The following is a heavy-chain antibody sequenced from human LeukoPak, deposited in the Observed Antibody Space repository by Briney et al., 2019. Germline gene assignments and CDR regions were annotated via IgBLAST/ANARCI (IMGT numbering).Heavy chain of an antibody. Sequence: PSETLSLTCTVSGGSISSYYWSWIRQPPGKGLEWIGYIYYSGSTKYNPSLKSRVTISVDTSKNQFSLKMSSVTAADTAVYYCARNHGSGRGEWFDPWGQGTLVTVSS. V-gene: IGHV4-59*01. CDR2: IYYSGST. CDR1: GGSISSYY. CDR3: ARNHGSGRGEWFDP. D-gene: IGHD3-10*01. J-gene: IGHJ5*02.